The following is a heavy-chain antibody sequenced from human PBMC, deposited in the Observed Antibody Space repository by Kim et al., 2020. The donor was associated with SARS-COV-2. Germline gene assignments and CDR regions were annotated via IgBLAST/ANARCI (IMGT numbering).Heavy chain of an antibody. Sequence: NPSLKSRVTISVDTSKNQFSLKLSSVTAADTAVYYCARGLGGSSEYFQHWGQGTLVTVSS. V-gene: IGHV4-59*09. D-gene: IGHD1-26*01. J-gene: IGHJ1*01. CDR3: ARGLGGSSEYFQH.